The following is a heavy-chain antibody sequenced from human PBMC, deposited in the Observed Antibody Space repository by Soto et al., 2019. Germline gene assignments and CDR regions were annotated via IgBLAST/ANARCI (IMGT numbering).Heavy chain of an antibody. CDR1: GFTFSESA. CDR3: ARDWNHAVDY. CDR2: IRSKPNGHAT. Sequence: EVQLVESGGGLVQHGGSLKLSCAASGFTFSESAVNWVRQASGKGLEWVGHIRSKPNGHATEYAASVKGRFTISRDDSKNTAYLQMDSLKSADTAVYYCARDWNHAVDYWCQGTLVTVSS. J-gene: IGHJ4*02. V-gene: IGHV3-73*02. D-gene: IGHD1-1*01.